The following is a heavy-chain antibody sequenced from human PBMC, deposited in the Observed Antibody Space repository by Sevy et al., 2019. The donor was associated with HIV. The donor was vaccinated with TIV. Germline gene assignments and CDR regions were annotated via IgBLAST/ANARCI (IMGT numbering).Heavy chain of an antibody. V-gene: IGHV3-21*01. CDR2: ISSSSSYI. D-gene: IGHD4-17*01. Sequence: GGSLRLSCAASGFTFSSYSMNWVRQAPGKGLEWVSSISSSSSYIYYADSVKGRFTISRDNAKNSLYPQMNSLRAEDTAVYYCARVPRPYGILDYWGQGTLVTVSS. CDR1: GFTFSSYS. CDR3: ARVPRPYGILDY. J-gene: IGHJ4*02.